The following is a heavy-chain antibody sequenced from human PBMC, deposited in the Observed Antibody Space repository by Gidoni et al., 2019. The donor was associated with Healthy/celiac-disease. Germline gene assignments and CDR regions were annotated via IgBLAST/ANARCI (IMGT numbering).Heavy chain of an antibody. Sequence: EVQLVESVGGLVQPGRSLRLSCTASGFTFGDYAMSWFRQAPGKGLEWVGFIRSKAYGGTTEYAAYVKGRFTISRDDSKSIAYLQMNSLKTEDTAVYYCTRERPPDYYDRPGDFDYWGQGTLVTVSS. CDR3: TRERPPDYYDRPGDFDY. J-gene: IGHJ4*02. CDR1: GFTFGDYA. V-gene: IGHV3-49*03. CDR2: IRSKAYGGTT. D-gene: IGHD3-22*01.